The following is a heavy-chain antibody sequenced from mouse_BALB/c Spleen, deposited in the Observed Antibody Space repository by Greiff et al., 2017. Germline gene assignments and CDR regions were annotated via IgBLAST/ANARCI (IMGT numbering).Heavy chain of an antibody. Sequence: QVHVKQSGAELARPGSSVKMSCKASGYTFTSYTMHWVKQRPGQGLEWIGYINPSSGYTNYNQKFKDKATLTADKSSSTAYMQLSSLTSEDSAVYYCARYDDRGLAYWGQGTLVTVSA. CDR3: ARYDDRGLAY. CDR1: GYTFTSYT. D-gene: IGHD2-3*01. V-gene: IGHV1-4*01. CDR2: INPSSGYT. J-gene: IGHJ3*01.